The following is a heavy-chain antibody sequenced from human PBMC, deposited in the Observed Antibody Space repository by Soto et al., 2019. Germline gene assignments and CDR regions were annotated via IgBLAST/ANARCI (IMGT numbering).Heavy chain of an antibody. J-gene: IGHJ4*02. D-gene: IGHD3-3*01. V-gene: IGHV3-23*01. CDR1: GFTFSSYA. Sequence: GSLRLSCAASGFTFSSYAMSWVRQAPGKGLEWVSAISGSGGSTYYADSVKGRFTISRDNSKNTLYLQMNSLRAEDTAVYYCAKGSRFLEWSALDYWGQGTLVTVSS. CDR3: AKGSRFLEWSALDY. CDR2: ISGSGGST.